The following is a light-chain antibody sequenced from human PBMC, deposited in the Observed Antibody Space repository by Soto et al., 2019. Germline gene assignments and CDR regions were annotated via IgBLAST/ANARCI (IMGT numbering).Light chain of an antibody. CDR3: QQYNNWPQT. CDR2: GAS. V-gene: IGKV3-15*01. Sequence: EIVMTQSPAALSVSPGERATLSCRASQSVSSNLAWYQQKPGQAPRLPIYGASTRATGIPARFSGSGSEAEFTLTISSLQSEDFAVYYCQQYNNWPQTFGQGTKVE. J-gene: IGKJ1*01. CDR1: QSVSSN.